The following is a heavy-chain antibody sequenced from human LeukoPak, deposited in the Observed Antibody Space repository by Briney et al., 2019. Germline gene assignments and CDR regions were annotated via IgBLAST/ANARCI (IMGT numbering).Heavy chain of an antibody. CDR2: INPNSGGT. D-gene: IGHD1-26*01. CDR1: GYAFTGYY. CDR3: ARDRLPVGATGWFDP. V-gene: IGHV1-2*02. Sequence: ASVKVSCKASGYAFTGYYMHWVRQAPGQGLEWMGWINPNSGGTNYAQKFQGRVTMTRDTSISTAYMELSRLRSEDTAVYYCARDRLPVGATGWFDPWGQGTLVTVSS. J-gene: IGHJ5*02.